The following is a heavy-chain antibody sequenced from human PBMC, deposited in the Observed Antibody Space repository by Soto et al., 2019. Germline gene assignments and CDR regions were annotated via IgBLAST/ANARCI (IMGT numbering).Heavy chain of an antibody. CDR3: ARDGWDWFDP. J-gene: IGHJ5*02. D-gene: IGHD1-26*01. CDR1: GGSISSYY. V-gene: IGHV4-59*01. CDR2: IYHSGST. Sequence: SETLSLTCTVSGGSISSYYWSLIRQPPGKGLEWIGYIYHSGSTNYNPSRKSRVTISVDTSKNQFSLKLSSVTAADTAVYYCARDGWDWFDPWGQGTLVTVSS.